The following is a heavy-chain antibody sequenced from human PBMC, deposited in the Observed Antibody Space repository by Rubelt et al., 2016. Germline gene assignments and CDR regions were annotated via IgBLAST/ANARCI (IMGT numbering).Heavy chain of an antibody. CDR2: IIPIFGTA. Sequence: QVQLVQSGAEVKKPGSSVKVSCKASGGTFSSYAISWVRQAPGQGLEWMGGIIPIFGTANYAQKFQGRVTITADESTSTGYMELSSLRSEDPAVYYCARELVPAAPGFYYGMDVWGQGTTVTVSS. V-gene: IGHV1-69*01. CDR1: GGTFSSYA. J-gene: IGHJ6*02. D-gene: IGHD2-2*01. CDR3: ARELVPAAPGFYYGMDV.